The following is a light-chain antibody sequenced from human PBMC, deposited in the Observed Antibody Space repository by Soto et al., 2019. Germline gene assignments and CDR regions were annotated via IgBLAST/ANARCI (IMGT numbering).Light chain of an antibody. J-gene: IGKJ1*01. CDR2: DAS. CDR1: QSISIW. Sequence: DIQMTQSPSTLSASVGDRVTITCRASQSISIWLAWYQQKPGRAPKLLIYDASTLESGVPSRFSASGLGTEFTLTISSLQSEDFATYYCQQYNGYSWTFGQGTKVDIK. CDR3: QQYNGYSWT. V-gene: IGKV1-5*01.